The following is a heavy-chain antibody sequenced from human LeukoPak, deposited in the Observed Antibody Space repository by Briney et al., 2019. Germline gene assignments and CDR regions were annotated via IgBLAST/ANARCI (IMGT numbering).Heavy chain of an antibody. V-gene: IGHV3-30*18. CDR3: AKDRGLAAAATYHFDY. Sequence: GASLRLSCAASGFTFSDYAMHWVRQAPGKGLEWVAVISYDGRNKFYADSVKGRFTISRDNYKDTLYLQMNSLRGEDTAVYSCAKDRGLAAAATYHFDYWGQGTLVTVSS. CDR1: GFTFSDYA. J-gene: IGHJ4*02. CDR2: ISYDGRNK. D-gene: IGHD6-13*01.